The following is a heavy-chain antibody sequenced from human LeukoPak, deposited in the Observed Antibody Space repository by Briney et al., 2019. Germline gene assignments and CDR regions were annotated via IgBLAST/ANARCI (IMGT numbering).Heavy chain of an antibody. Sequence: ASVKVSCKASGYTFIVHYIHWVRQAPGQGLEWMGWVNPSSGGTNYAQKFQDRVTMTRDTSISTAYMVLSSLRSDDTAMYYCARTRSGKPDFWGQGTLVTVSP. J-gene: IGHJ4*02. CDR1: GYTFIVHY. CDR3: ARTRSGKPDF. D-gene: IGHD6-25*01. V-gene: IGHV1-2*02. CDR2: VNPSSGGT.